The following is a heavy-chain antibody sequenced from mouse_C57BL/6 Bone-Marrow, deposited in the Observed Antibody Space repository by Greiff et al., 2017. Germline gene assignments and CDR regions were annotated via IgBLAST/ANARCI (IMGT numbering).Heavy chain of an antibody. V-gene: IGHV1-22*01. J-gene: IGHJ2*01. D-gene: IGHD1-1*01. CDR2: INPNNGGT. CDR3: ARNYGSSYVPYY. Sequence: VQLQQSGPELVKPGASVKMSCKASGYTFTDYNMHWVKQSHGKSLEWIGYINPNNGGTSYNQKFKGKATLTVNKSSSTAYMELRSLTSEDSAVYYCARNYGSSYVPYYWGQGTTLTVSS. CDR1: GYTFTDYN.